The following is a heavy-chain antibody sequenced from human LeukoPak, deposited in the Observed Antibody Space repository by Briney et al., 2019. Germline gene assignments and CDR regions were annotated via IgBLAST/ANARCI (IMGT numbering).Heavy chain of an antibody. J-gene: IGHJ5*02. V-gene: IGHV4-39*01. Sequence: SETLSLTCTVSGGSISSSSYYWGWIRQPPGKGLEWIGSIYYSGSTYYNPSLKSRVTMSVDTSKNQFSLKLSSVTAADTAVYYCATEIAAAGTVWFDPWGQGTLVTVSS. D-gene: IGHD6-13*01. CDR3: ATEIAAAGTVWFDP. CDR1: GGSISSSSYY. CDR2: IYYSGST.